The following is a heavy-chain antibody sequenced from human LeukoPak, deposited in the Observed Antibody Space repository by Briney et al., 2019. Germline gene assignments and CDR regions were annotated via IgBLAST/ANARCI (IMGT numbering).Heavy chain of an antibody. CDR3: ARGGLFGVVITPDAFDI. D-gene: IGHD3-3*01. Sequence: GVSLTLSCAASGFTFSSYGMHWVRQAPGKGLEWAAVIWYDGSNKYYADSVKGRLTISRDNSKNTLYLQMNSLRAEDTAVYYCARGGLFGVVITPDAFDIWGQGTMVTVSS. CDR1: GFTFSSYG. J-gene: IGHJ3*02. CDR2: IWYDGSNK. V-gene: IGHV3-33*01.